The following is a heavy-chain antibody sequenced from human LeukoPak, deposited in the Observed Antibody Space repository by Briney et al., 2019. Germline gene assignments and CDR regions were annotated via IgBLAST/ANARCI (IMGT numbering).Heavy chain of an antibody. V-gene: IGHV3-7*04. Sequence: PGGSLRLSCAASGFTFSSYWMSWVRQAPGKGLEWVANIKQDGSEKHYVDSVKGRFTISRDNAKNSLYLQMNSLRAEDTAVYYCARDADSFNLDYLGQGTLVTVSS. CDR3: ARDADSFNLDY. J-gene: IGHJ4*02. CDR2: IKQDGSEK. CDR1: GFTFSSYW. D-gene: IGHD3/OR15-3a*01.